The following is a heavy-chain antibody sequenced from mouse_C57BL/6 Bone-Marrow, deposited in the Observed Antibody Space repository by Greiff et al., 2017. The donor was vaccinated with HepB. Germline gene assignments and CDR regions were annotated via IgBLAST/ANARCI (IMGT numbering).Heavy chain of an antibody. Sequence: VQLQESGPGLVKPSQSLSLTCSVTGYSITSGYYWNWIRQFPGNKLEWMGYISYDGSNNYNPSLKNRISITRDTSKNQFFLKLNSVTTEDTATYYCARNYYDYDYWGQGTTLTVSS. CDR2: ISYDGSN. J-gene: IGHJ2*01. CDR1: GYSITSGYY. D-gene: IGHD2-4*01. CDR3: ARNYYDYDY. V-gene: IGHV3-6*01.